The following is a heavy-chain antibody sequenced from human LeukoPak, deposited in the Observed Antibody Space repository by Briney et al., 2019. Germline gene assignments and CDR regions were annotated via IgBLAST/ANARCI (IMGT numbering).Heavy chain of an antibody. J-gene: IGHJ6*03. CDR1: GFTFSSYW. D-gene: IGHD3-22*01. Sequence: PGGSLRLSCAASGFTFSSYWMHWVRQAPGKGLVWVSRINSDGSSTNYADSVKGRFFVSRDNAKNTLYLQMNSLRAEDTAVYYCASLYYYDSRGDMDVWGKGTTVTVSS. V-gene: IGHV3-74*01. CDR3: ASLYYYDSRGDMDV. CDR2: INSDGSST.